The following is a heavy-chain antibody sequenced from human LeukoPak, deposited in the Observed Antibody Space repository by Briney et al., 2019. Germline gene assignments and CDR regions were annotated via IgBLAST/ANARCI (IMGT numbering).Heavy chain of an antibody. CDR3: ARHDPKYYYYGMDV. Sequence: KPSETLSLTCTVSGGSISSYYWSWIRQPPGKGLEWIGYIYNSGSTNYNPSLKSRVTISVDTSKNQFSLKLSSVTAADTAVYYCARHDPKYYYYGMDVWGQGTTVTVSS. CDR2: IYNSGST. CDR1: GGSISSYY. V-gene: IGHV4-59*08. J-gene: IGHJ6*02.